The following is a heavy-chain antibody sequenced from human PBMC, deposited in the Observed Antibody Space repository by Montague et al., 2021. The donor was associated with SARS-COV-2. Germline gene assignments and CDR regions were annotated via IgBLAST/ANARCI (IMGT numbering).Heavy chain of an antibody. D-gene: IGHD5-24*01. V-gene: IGHV4-59*01. Sequence: SETRSLTCTVSGGSISSYNWSWIRQPPGKGLECIGYIYYSGNTNYNPSLKSRVTMSVDASKSQFSLKLSSVTAADTAVYYCAGLQGDGSLYGMDVWGQGTTVTVSS. CDR3: AGLQGDGSLYGMDV. J-gene: IGHJ6*02. CDR2: IYYSGNT. CDR1: GGSISSYN.